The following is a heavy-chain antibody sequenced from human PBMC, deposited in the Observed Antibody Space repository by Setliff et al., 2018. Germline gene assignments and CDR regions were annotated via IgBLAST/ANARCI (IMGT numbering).Heavy chain of an antibody. CDR2: IRGKPSSGTT. D-gene: IGHD1-7*01. Sequence: GGSLRLSCAASGLIVSSNYMSWVRQAPGKGLEWVGFIRGKPSSGTTEYAASVKGRFTISRDDSKSIAYLQMSSLKTEDTALYYCTPWTGTSRLHYWGQGTLVTVSS. V-gene: IGHV3-49*04. CDR3: TPWTGTSRLHY. J-gene: IGHJ4*02. CDR1: GLIVSSNY.